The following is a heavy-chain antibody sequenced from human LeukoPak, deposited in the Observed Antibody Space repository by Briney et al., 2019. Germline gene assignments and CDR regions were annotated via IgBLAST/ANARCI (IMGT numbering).Heavy chain of an antibody. CDR1: GGTFSSYA. V-gene: IGHV1-69*13. Sequence: SVKVSCKASGGTFSSYAISWVRQAPGQGLEWMGGIIPIFGTANYAQKFQGRVTITADESTSTAYMELSSLRSEDTAVYYCAREGEMEYSYGASFAYWGQGTLVTVSS. CDR3: AREGEMEYSYGASFAY. D-gene: IGHD5-18*01. CDR2: IIPIFGTA. J-gene: IGHJ4*02.